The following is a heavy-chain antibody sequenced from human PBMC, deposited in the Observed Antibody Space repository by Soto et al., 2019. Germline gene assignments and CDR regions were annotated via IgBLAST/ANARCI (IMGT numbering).Heavy chain of an antibody. D-gene: IGHD6-19*01. Sequence: PSETLSLTCTVSGGSISSYYWSWIRQPPGKGLEWIGYIYYSGSTNYNPSLKSRVTISVDTSKNQFSLKLSSVTAADTAVYYCARHRSYSSGWPDDAFDIWGQGTMVTVSS. CDR2: IYYSGST. J-gene: IGHJ3*02. CDR3: ARHRSYSSGWPDDAFDI. CDR1: GGSISSYY. V-gene: IGHV4-59*08.